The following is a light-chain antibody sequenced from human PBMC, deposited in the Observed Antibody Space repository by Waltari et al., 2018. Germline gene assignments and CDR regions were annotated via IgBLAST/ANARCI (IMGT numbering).Light chain of an antibody. J-gene: IGKJ1*01. CDR2: GAS. CDR3: QHYVRLPVT. V-gene: IGKV3-20*01. Sequence: IVLTQSPGTLSLSPGERATLSCRASQSIRSLLVWYQQKPGPAPRFLIYGASTRATGIPDWFSGSGSGTGFSLTISRLEPEDFAVYYCQHYVRLPVTFGQGTKVEIK. CDR1: QSIRSL.